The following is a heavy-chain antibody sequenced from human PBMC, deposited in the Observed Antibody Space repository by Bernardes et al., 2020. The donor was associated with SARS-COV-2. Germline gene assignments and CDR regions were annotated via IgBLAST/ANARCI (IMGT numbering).Heavy chain of an antibody. J-gene: IGHJ5*02. Sequence: LSLTCTVSGDSISRSSYYWGWIRQPPGKGLEWIGSIYYSGSTYYNPSLKSRVTISLDTSKNQFSLRLTSVTAADTAVYYCARSAYMSGWCDPWGQGTLVTVSS. CDR1: GDSISRSSYY. CDR3: ARSAYMSGWCDP. D-gene: IGHD5-18*01. V-gene: IGHV4-39*01. CDR2: IYYSGST.